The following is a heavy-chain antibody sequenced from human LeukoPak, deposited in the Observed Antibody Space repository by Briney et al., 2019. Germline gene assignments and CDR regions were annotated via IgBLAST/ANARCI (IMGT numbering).Heavy chain of an antibody. CDR2: IYTSGST. D-gene: IGHD5-12*01. CDR1: GGSISSYY. CDR3: ARGKVVDGFDY. V-gene: IGHV4-4*09. Sequence: PSETLSLTCTVSGGSISSYYWSWIRQPPGKGLEWIGYIYTSGSTNYNPSLKSRVTISVDTSKNQFSLKLSSVTAADTAVYYCARGKVVDGFDYWGQGTLVTVSS. J-gene: IGHJ4*02.